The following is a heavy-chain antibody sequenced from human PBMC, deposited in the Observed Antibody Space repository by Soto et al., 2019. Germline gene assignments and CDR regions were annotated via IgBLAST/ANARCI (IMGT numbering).Heavy chain of an antibody. V-gene: IGHV4-59*12. CDR1: GGSISSYY. J-gene: IGHJ4*02. CDR3: ACLACRNFDY. Sequence: SETLSLTCTVSGGSISSYYWSWIRQPPGKGLEWIGYIYYSGSTNYNPSLKSRVTISVDTSKNQFSLKLSSVTAADTAVYYCACLACRNFDYWGQGTLVTVSS. CDR2: IYYSGST.